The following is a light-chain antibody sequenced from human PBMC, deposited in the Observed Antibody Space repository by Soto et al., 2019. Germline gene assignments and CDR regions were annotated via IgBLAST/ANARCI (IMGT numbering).Light chain of an antibody. Sequence: EILMTQSPATLSVSPGERATLSCRASQNVSSNLAWYQQKPGQAPRLLIYAVSSRPTAIPARFSGSGSGTDLTLTISSLQSEDFAIYYCQQYNNWPPTWTFGQGTKVDIK. V-gene: IGKV3-15*01. CDR1: QNVSSN. CDR2: AVS. CDR3: QQYNNWPPTWT. J-gene: IGKJ1*01.